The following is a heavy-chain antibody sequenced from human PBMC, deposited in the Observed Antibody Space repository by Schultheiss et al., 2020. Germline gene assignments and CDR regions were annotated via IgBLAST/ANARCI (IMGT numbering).Heavy chain of an antibody. CDR3: ARDTPRMVQGVLIRSEYFDY. CDR1: GFTLRNYD. D-gene: IGHD3-10*01. J-gene: IGHJ4*02. Sequence: GGSLRLSCVASGFTLRNYDMSWVRQAPGKGLEWVSGITGSSGSTYFADSVKGRFTISRDNSKNTLYLQMSGLRAEDTAVYYCARDTPRMVQGVLIRSEYFDYWGQGALVTVSS. CDR2: ITGSSGST. V-gene: IGHV3-23*01.